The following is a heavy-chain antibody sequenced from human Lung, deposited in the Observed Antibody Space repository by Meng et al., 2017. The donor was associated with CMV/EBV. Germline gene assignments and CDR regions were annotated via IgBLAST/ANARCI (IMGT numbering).Heavy chain of an antibody. Sequence: GESXKISCAASGFRFSSYEINWVRQTPGKGLEWVSYISGSGDTTNYADSVKGRFTISRDNAKNSLYLEMSSLRAEDTAAYFCARGSVGYYGMDVWGQGPRVTVSS. D-gene: IGHD6-19*01. CDR3: ARGSVGYYGMDV. J-gene: IGHJ6*02. CDR1: GFRFSSYE. CDR2: ISGSGDTT. V-gene: IGHV3-48*03.